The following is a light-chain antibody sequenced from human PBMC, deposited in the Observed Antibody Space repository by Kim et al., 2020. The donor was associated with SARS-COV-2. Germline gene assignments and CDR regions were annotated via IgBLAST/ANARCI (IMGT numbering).Light chain of an antibody. CDR2: NVS. V-gene: IGLV2-14*04. CDR1: RRDVGNYNS. J-gene: IGLJ2*01. CDR3: SSYANTNTLV. Sequence: GQSSTTSCAGTRRDVGNYNSVPWYQQHPGKAPKVIIYNVSNRPSGVSNRFSGSKSGNTASLTISGLQAEDEADYHCSSYANTNTLVFGGGTQLTVL.